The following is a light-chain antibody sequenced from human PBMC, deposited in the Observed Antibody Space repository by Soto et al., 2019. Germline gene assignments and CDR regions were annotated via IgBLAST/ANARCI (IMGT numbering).Light chain of an antibody. CDR1: SSDIGYNY. V-gene: IGLV2-14*01. J-gene: IGLJ1*01. CDR2: EVD. CDR3: SSYTSSGTLGV. Sequence: QSVLTQPASVSGSPGQSITISCTGTSSDIGYNYVSWYQQYPGKAPKLMIYEVDNRPSGVSNRFSGSRSGNTASLTISGLQAEDEADYYCSSYTSSGTLGVFGTGTKLTVL.